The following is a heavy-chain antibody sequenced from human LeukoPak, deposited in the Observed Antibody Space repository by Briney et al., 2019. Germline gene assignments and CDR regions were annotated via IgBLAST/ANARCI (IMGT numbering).Heavy chain of an antibody. CDR3: ARDSYSKNDY. D-gene: IGHD1-26*01. CDR1: GFTFSNYW. J-gene: IGHJ4*02. V-gene: IGHV3-7*01. Sequence: GGSLRLSCAASGFTFSNYWMSWVRQAPGKGLEWVANIKQDGSEKYYVNSVKGRFTISRDNAKNSLYLQMNSLRAEDTAVYFCARDSYSKNDYWGQGTLVTVSS. CDR2: IKQDGSEK.